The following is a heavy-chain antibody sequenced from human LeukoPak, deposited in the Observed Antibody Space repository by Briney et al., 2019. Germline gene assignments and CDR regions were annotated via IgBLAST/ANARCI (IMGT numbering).Heavy chain of an antibody. V-gene: IGHV4-59*12. J-gene: IGHJ4*02. Sequence: SETLSLTCTVSGGSISSYYWSWIRQPPGKGLEWIGYIYYSGSTNYNPSLKSRVTISVDTSKNQFSLKLSSVTAADTAVYYCARAFKYSSNHYFDYWGQGTLVTVSS. CDR3: ARAFKYSSNHYFDY. CDR2: IYYSGST. D-gene: IGHD6-13*01. CDR1: GGSISSYY.